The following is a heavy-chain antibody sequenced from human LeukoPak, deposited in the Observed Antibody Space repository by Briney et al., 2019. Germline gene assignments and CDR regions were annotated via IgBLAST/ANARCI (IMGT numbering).Heavy chain of an antibody. J-gene: IGHJ4*02. D-gene: IGHD5-18*01. CDR1: GYTFTSYY. CDR2: IHPSGGSA. CDR3: ARMDMDPAMVTNFFDY. V-gene: IGHV1-46*01. Sequence: ASVKISCKASGYTFTSYYMHWVRQAPGQGLEWMGVIHPSGGSARYAQKFQGKITMTKDTSTSTVYIGLSRLTSDDTAVYYCARMDMDPAMVTNFFDYWGQGTLAIVSS.